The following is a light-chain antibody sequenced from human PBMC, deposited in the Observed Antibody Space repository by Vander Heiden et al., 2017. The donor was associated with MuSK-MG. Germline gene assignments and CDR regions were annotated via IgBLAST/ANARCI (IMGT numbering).Light chain of an antibody. CDR1: ENIKTW. Sequence: DIPMTQSPSTLSASVGDRVTITCRASENIKTWLAWHQQQPGKAPRLLIYKASNLESRVPERISGSGSGTEFTLTISSLQPEDIATYFCQQYHDTTPYTFGQGTKLEIK. CDR2: KAS. J-gene: IGKJ2*01. V-gene: IGKV1-5*03. CDR3: QQYHDTTPYT.